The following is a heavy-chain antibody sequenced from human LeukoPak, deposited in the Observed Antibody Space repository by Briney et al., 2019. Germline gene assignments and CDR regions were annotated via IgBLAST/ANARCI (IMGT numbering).Heavy chain of an antibody. CDR3: ARALGYCSSTSCYVDY. D-gene: IGHD2-2*01. CDR1: GGSISSGGYC. V-gene: IGHV4-31*03. Sequence: KASETLSLTCTVSGGSISSGGYCWSWIRQHPGKGLEWIGYIYYSGSTYYNPSLKSRVTISVDTSKNQFSLKLSSVTAADTAVYYCARALGYCSSTSCYVDYWGQGTLVTVSS. J-gene: IGHJ4*02. CDR2: IYYSGST.